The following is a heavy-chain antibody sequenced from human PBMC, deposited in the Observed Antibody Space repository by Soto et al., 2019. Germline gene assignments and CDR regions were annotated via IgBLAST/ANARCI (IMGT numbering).Heavy chain of an antibody. CDR2: IYKSATT. CDR3: ARGRYCLTGRCFPNWFDS. J-gene: IGHJ5*01. Sequence: TLSLTCSVSGDSISNLDYFWAWIRQPPGQALEYIGYIYKSATTYYNPSFESRVTISVDTSKSQFSLNVTSVTAADTAVYFCARGRYCLTGRCFPNWFDSWGQGALVTVSS. V-gene: IGHV4-30-4*01. CDR1: GDSISNLDYF. D-gene: IGHD7-27*01.